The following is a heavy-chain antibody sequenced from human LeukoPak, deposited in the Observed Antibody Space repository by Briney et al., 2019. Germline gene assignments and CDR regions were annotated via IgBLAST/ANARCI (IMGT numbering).Heavy chain of an antibody. D-gene: IGHD1-7*01. J-gene: IGHJ4*02. CDR2: ITWNSGII. Sequence: GGSLRLSCAASGFTFDDYAMHWVRQAPGKGLEWVAHITWNSGIIGYADSVKGRFTISRDNAKNSLYLQMNSLRAEDTAVYYCARVRSGTTNDYWGQGTLVTVSS. V-gene: IGHV3-9*01. CDR3: ARVRSGTTNDY. CDR1: GFTFDDYA.